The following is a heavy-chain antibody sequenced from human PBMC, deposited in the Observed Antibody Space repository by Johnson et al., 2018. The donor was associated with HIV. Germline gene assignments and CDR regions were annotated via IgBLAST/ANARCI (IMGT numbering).Heavy chain of an antibody. CDR2: IRSKANSYAT. J-gene: IGHJ3*02. CDR1: GFTFSGSA. Sequence: VQLVESGGGVIRPGGSLKLSCAASGFTFSGSAMHWVRQASGKGLEWVGRIRSKANSYATAYAASVKGRFTISRDDSKNTAYLQMNSLKTEDTAVYYCTRHGGYDPRGYVGAFDIWGQGTKVTISS. V-gene: IGHV3-73*01. CDR3: TRHGGYDPRGYVGAFDI. D-gene: IGHD5-12*01.